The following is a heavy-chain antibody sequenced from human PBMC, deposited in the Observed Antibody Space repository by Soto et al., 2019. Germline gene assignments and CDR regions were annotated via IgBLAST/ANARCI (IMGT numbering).Heavy chain of an antibody. CDR2: TYYRSKWYN. CDR3: ARDYRYNLNDDYYHYGMDC. Sequence: PSQTLSLTCVISGDSVSSNSAAWNWIRQSPSRGLEWLGRTYYRSKWYNDYAVSVKSRITINPDTSKNQFSLQLNSVTPEDTAVYYCARDYRYNLNDDYYHYGMDCWGQGTTVTVAS. CDR1: GDSVSSNSAA. J-gene: IGHJ6*02. D-gene: IGHD1-1*01. V-gene: IGHV6-1*01.